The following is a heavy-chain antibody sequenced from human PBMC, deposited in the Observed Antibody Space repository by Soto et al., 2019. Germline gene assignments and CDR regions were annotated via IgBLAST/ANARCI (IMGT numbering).Heavy chain of an antibody. V-gene: IGHV5-51*01. J-gene: IGHJ6*02. CDR2: IYPGDSDT. D-gene: IGHD6-19*01. CDR1: AYRFHRYW. Sequence: GESLKLSVKGSAYRFHRYWMDWVRQRPGKGLEWMGIIYPGDSDTRYSPSFQGQVTISADKSISTAYLQWSSLKASDTAMYYCARHQGSGWNYYYYGMDVWGQGTTVNGSS. CDR3: ARHQGSGWNYYYYGMDV.